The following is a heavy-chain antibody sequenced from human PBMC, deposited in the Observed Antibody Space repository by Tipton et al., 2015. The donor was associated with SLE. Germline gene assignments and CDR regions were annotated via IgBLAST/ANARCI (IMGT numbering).Heavy chain of an antibody. CDR2: IYYSGST. D-gene: IGHD4-17*01. Sequence: TLSLTCTVSGGSISSSSYYWSWIRQPPGKGLEWIGYIYYSGSTNYNPSLKSRVTISVDTSKNQFSLKLSSVTAADTAVYYCARDLRFGNGLRLLTGYGMDIWGQGTTVTVSS. J-gene: IGHJ6*02. CDR1: GGSISSSSYY. V-gene: IGHV4-61*01. CDR3: ARDLRFGNGLRLLTGYGMDI.